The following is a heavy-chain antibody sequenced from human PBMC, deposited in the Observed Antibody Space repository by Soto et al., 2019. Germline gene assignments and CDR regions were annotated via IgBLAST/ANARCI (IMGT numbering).Heavy chain of an antibody. J-gene: IGHJ6*02. CDR3: ARGLRYFYWLFREGYYFYGMDV. CDR1: GGSFSGYY. D-gene: IGHD3-9*01. CDR2: INHSGST. V-gene: IGHV4-34*01. Sequence: SETLSLTCAVYGGSFSGYYWSWIRQPPGKGLEWIGEINHSGSTNYNPSLKRRVTISVDTSKNQFSLKLSSVTAADTAVYYCARGLRYFYWLFREGYYFYGMDVWGQGTTV.